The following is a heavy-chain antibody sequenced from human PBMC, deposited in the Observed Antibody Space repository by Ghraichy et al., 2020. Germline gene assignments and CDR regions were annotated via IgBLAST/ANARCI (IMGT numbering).Heavy chain of an antibody. CDR1: GGSISSYY. CDR3: ASGGGDYRWWFDP. V-gene: IGHV4-59*01. D-gene: IGHD1-26*01. J-gene: IGHJ5*02. Sequence: SETLSLTCTVSGGSISSYYWSWIRQPPGKGLEWIGYIYYSGSTNYNPSLKSRLTISVDTSKNQFSLKLSSVTAADTAVYYCASGGGDYRWWFDPWGQGTLATV. CDR2: IYYSGST.